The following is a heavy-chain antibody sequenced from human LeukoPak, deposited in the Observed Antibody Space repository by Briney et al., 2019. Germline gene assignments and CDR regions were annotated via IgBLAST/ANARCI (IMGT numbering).Heavy chain of an antibody. Sequence: ASVKVSCKASGYTFTGYYMHWVRQAPGQGLEWMGWINPNSGGTNYAQKFQGRVTMTRDTSISTAYMEPSRLRSDDTAVYYCACGLGITRVVDYWGQGTLVTVSS. CDR2: INPNSGGT. CDR1: GYTFTGYY. V-gene: IGHV1-2*02. D-gene: IGHD7-27*01. J-gene: IGHJ4*02. CDR3: ACGLGITRVVDY.